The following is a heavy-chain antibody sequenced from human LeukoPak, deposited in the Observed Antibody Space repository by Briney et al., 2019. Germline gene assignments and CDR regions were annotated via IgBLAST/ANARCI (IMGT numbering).Heavy chain of an antibody. CDR2: ISSGSGYI. Sequence: PGGSLSRSCAASGFTFSSYSMNWVRQPPGKGLEWVSSISSGSGYIHYADSVKGRFTISRDNAKKSLYLQMNSLRAEDTAVYYCARDGLGIDYWGQGTLVTVSS. V-gene: IGHV3-21*01. CDR1: GFTFSSYS. J-gene: IGHJ4*02. D-gene: IGHD3-10*01. CDR3: ARDGLGIDY.